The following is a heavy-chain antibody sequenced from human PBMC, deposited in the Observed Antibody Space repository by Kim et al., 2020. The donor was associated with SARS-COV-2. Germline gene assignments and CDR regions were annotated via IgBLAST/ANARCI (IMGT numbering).Heavy chain of an antibody. CDR3: ARVPYYYDSSGYSYYFDY. V-gene: IGHV4-34*01. CDR1: GGSFSGYY. J-gene: IGHJ4*02. D-gene: IGHD3-22*01. CDR2: INHSGST. Sequence: SETLSLTCAVYGGSFSGYYWSWIRQPPGKGLEWIGEINHSGSTNYNPSLKSRVTISVDTSKNQFSLKLSSVTAADTAVYYCARVPYYYDSSGYSYYFDYWGQGTLVTVSS.